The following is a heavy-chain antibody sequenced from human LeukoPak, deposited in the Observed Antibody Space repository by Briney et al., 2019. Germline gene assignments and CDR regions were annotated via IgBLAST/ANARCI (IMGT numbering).Heavy chain of an antibody. J-gene: IGHJ6*03. CDR3: ARATSSYFYYMDV. CDR1: AGSITSSSYY. Sequence: SETLSLTCTVSAGSITSSSYYWAWIRQPPGKGLEWIGSISYSGSAYYTPSLKTRVTISVDTSKNQFSLNVSSVTAADTAVYYCARATSSYFYYMDVWGKGTTVTISS. V-gene: IGHV4-39*01. D-gene: IGHD5-12*01. CDR2: ISYSGSA.